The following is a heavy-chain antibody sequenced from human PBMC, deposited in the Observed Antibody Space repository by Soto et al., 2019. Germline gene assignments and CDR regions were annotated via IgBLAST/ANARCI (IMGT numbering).Heavy chain of an antibody. CDR3: AREYVDFSSGYPSGYYYGMDV. Sequence: EVQLVESGEGLVQPGGSLRLSCAASGFTFSSYAMHWVRQAPGKGLEYVSGISSNGGSTYYADSVKGRFTISRDNSKNTLSLRMGSLRAEDMAVYYCAREYVDFSSGYPSGYYYGMDVWGQGTTVTVSS. V-gene: IGHV3-64*02. CDR1: GFTFSSYA. CDR2: ISSNGGST. D-gene: IGHD3-3*01. J-gene: IGHJ6*02.